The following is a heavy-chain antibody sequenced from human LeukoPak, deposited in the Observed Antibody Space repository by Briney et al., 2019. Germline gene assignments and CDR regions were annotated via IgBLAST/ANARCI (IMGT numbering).Heavy chain of an antibody. CDR3: ARQDGSGTYHFDH. CDR2: IYPSNSDA. Sequence: GESLKISCKGSGYSFTYYWIAWVRQMPGKGLEWMGIIYPSNSDARYSPSFQGQVTISADKSISTAYPQWSSLKASDTAMYYCARQDGSGTYHFDHWGQGTLVSVSS. V-gene: IGHV5-51*01. J-gene: IGHJ4*02. CDR1: GYSFTYYW. D-gene: IGHD3-10*01.